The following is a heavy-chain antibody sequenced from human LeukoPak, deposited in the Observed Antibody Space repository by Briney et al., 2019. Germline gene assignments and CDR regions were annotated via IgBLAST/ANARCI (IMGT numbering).Heavy chain of an antibody. CDR3: ARGVGQEYYYDSSGYQTDSYYFDY. CDR1: GGSFSGYY. V-gene: IGHV4-34*01. J-gene: IGHJ4*02. CDR2: INHSGST. D-gene: IGHD3-22*01. Sequence: SETLSLTCAVYGGSFSGYYWSWIRQPPGKGLEWIGEINHSGSTNYNPSLKSRVTISVDTSKNQFSLKLSSVTAADTAVYYCARGVGQEYYYDSSGYQTDSYYFDYWGQGTLVTVSS.